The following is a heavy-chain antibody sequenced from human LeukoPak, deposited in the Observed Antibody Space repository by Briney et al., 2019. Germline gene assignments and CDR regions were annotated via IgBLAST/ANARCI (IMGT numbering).Heavy chain of an antibody. Sequence: GGSLRLPCAASGFTFSSYSMNWVRQAPGKGLEWVSYISSNGSTTYYADSVKGRFAISRDNAKNSLYLQMNSLRAEDTAVYYCARDTDPIWGGYRIFDYWGQGTLVTVSS. J-gene: IGHJ4*02. CDR3: ARDTDPIWGGYRIFDY. D-gene: IGHD5-12*01. CDR1: GFTFSSYS. CDR2: ISSNGSTT. V-gene: IGHV3-48*04.